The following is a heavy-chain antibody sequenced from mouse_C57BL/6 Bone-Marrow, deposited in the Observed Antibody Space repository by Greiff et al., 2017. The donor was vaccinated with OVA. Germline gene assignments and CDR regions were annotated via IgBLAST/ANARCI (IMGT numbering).Heavy chain of an antibody. CDR2: INPSSGYT. V-gene: IGHV1-4*01. Sequence: VQLVESGAELARPGASVKMSCKASGYTFTSYTMHWVKQRPGQGLEWIGYINPSSGYTKYNQKFKDKATLTADKSSSTAYMQLSSLTSEDSAVYYCAIEDYGYDGPFAYWGQGTLVTVSA. CDR3: AIEDYGYDGPFAY. CDR1: GYTFTSYT. D-gene: IGHD2-2*01. J-gene: IGHJ3*01.